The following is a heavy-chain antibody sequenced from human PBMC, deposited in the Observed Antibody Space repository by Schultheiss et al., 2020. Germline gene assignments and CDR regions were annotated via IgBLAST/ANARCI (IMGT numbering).Heavy chain of an antibody. J-gene: IGHJ6*04. CDR1: GGSFSGYY. CDR2: INHSGST. V-gene: IGHV4-34*01. Sequence: GSLRLSCAVYGGSFSGYYWSWIRQPPGKGLEWIGEINHSGSTNYNPSLKSRVTISVDTSKNQFSLKLSSVTAADTAVYYCARGSVVVVAATHYYYYYGMDVWGEGTTVTVSS. D-gene: IGHD2-15*01. CDR3: ARGSVVVVAATHYYYYYGMDV.